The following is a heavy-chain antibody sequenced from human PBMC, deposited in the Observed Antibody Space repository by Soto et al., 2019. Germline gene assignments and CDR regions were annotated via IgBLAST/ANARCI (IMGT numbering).Heavy chain of an antibody. CDR2: RWYDGSNK. CDR3: AREGSERTGAFDV. Sequence: GGSLILCCTASGFTGGSLGMHWVRRAPGKGLEWVAVRWYDGSNKYYEDSVKGRFTISRDNSKNKLYPQMNGLRAEDTAVYYCAREGSERTGAFDVWGQGTMVTVSS. CDR1: GFTGGSLG. J-gene: IGHJ3*01. D-gene: IGHD6-25*01. V-gene: IGHV3-33*01.